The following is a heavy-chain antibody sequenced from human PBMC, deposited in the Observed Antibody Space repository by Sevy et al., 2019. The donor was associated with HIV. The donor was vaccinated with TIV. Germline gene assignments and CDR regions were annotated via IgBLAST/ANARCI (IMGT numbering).Heavy chain of an antibody. J-gene: IGHJ4*02. Sequence: GGSLRLSCAASGLTFSNYGIHWVRQALGKGLEWVAFISYAGRNKFYTDSVQGRFTIFTDNSKNTLYLQMNSLRPEDTAVYYCAIEFALVVGPKFLGAPWPLDYWGQGTLVTVSS. V-gene: IGHV3-30*03. CDR1: GLTFSNYG. CDR2: ISYAGRNK. CDR3: AIEFALVVGPKFLGAPWPLDY. D-gene: IGHD1-26*01.